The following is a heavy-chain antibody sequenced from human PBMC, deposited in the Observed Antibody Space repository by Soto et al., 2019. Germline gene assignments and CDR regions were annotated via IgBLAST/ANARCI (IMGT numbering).Heavy chain of an antibody. CDR3: ARAGISTGFDY. V-gene: IGHV4-59*01. CDR1: GGSISSYY. Sequence: SATLSLTCTVSGGSISSYYWSWIRQPPGKGLEWIGYIYYSGSTNYNPSLKSRVTISVDTSKNQFSLKLSSVTAADTAVYYCARAGISTGFDYWGQGTLVTVSS. J-gene: IGHJ4*02. D-gene: IGHD6-13*01. CDR2: IYYSGST.